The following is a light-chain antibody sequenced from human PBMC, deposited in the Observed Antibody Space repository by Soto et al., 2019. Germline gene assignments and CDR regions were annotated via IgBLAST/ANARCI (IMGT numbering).Light chain of an antibody. V-gene: IGLV1-40*01. J-gene: IGLJ2*01. CDR2: GNS. CDR3: QSYDSSPSGSVV. Sequence: QSVLTQPPSVSGAPGQRVTISCTGSSSNIGAGYDVHWYQQLPGTAPKVLIYGNSNRPAGVPDRFSGSKSGTSASLAITGLQADDEADYYCQSYDSSPSGSVVFGGGTTLTVL. CDR1: SSNIGAGYD.